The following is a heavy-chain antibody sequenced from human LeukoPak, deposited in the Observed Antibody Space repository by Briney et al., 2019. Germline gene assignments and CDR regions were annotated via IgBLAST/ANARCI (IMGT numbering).Heavy chain of an antibody. CDR2: ISAYNGNT. J-gene: IGHJ4*02. CDR3: ARVSDDYVWGSHRFGEADY. CDR1: GYTFTSYG. D-gene: IGHD3-16*02. Sequence: ASVKVSCKASGYTFTSYGISWVRQAPGQGLEWMGWISAYNGNTNYAQKLQGRVTMTTDTSTSTAYMELRSLRSDDTAVYYCARVSDDYVWGSHRFGEADYWGQGTLVTVSS. V-gene: IGHV1-18*01.